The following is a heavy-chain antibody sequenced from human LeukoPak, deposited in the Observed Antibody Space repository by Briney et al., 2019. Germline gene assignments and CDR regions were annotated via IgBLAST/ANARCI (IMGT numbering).Heavy chain of an antibody. Sequence: GGSLRLSCAASGFTFSSYSMNWVRQAPGKGLGWVSSISSSSSYIYYADSVKGRFTISRDNAKNSLYLQMNSLRAEDTAVYYCARDPKLHPAAMRHTNNYYYGMDVWGQGTTVTVSS. V-gene: IGHV3-21*01. CDR2: ISSSSSYI. J-gene: IGHJ6*02. D-gene: IGHD2-2*01. CDR3: ARDPKLHPAAMRHTNNYYYGMDV. CDR1: GFTFSSYS.